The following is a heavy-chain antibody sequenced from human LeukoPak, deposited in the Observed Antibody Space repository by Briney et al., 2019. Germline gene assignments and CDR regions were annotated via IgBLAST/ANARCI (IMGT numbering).Heavy chain of an antibody. J-gene: IGHJ6*04. CDR2: ISSSSSYI. CDR3: ARDYGSGSYDYYGMDV. Sequence: GGSLRLSCAASGFTFSSYSMNWVRQAPGKGLEWVSSISSSSSYIYYAGSVKGRFTISRDNAKNSLYLQMNSLRAEDTAVYYCARDYGSGSYDYYGMDVWGKGTTVTVSS. V-gene: IGHV3-21*01. D-gene: IGHD3-10*01. CDR1: GFTFSSYS.